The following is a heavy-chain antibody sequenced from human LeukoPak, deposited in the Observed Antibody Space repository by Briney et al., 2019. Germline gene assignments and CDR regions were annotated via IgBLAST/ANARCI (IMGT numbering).Heavy chain of an antibody. J-gene: IGHJ3*01. CDR2: IYYSGST. CDR1: GGSISGYY. V-gene: IGHV4-59*08. CDR3: ARHFTYYYDSNGYPRDAFDV. Sequence: SETLSLTCTVSGGSISGYYWSWIRQSPGKGLVWIGYIYYSGSTNYNPSLKSRVTISVDMSKNQFSLKLSSVTGADTALYYCARHFTYYYDSNGYPRDAFDVWGQGTVVTVSS. D-gene: IGHD3-22*01.